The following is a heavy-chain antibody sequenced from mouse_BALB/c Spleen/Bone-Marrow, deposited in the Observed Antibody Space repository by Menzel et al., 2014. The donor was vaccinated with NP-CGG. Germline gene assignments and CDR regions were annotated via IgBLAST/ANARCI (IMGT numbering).Heavy chain of an antibody. CDR3: TIRYYAMDY. Sequence: LQESGAELARPGASVKMSCQASGYTFTRYTMHWEKQRPGQGLEWIGYINPSSAYTNYNQKFKDKATLTADKSSSTAYMQLSSLTSEDSAVHYCTIRYYAMDYWGQGTSVTVSS. V-gene: IGHV1-4*01. D-gene: IGHD1-1*01. J-gene: IGHJ4*01. CDR1: GYTFTRYT. CDR2: INPSSAYT.